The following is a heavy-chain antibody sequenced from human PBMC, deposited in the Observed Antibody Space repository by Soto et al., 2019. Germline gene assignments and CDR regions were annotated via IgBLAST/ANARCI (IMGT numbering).Heavy chain of an antibody. V-gene: IGHV4-4*02. CDR1: GGSISSSNW. J-gene: IGHJ5*02. CDR3: ARSGSHYGSGSYAMFDP. Sequence: QVQLQESGPGLVKPSGTLSLTCAVSGGSISSSNWWSWVRQPPGKGLEWIGEIYHSGSTNYNPSLKSRITISVDKSKNQFSLKLSSVTAADTAVYYCARSGSHYGSGSYAMFDPWGQGTLVTVSS. D-gene: IGHD3-10*01. CDR2: IYHSGST.